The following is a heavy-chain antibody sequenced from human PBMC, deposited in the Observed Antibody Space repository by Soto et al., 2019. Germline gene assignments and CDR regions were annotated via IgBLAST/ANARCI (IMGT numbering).Heavy chain of an antibody. D-gene: IGHD3-22*01. CDR3: ARGLAYYYDSSGSRQFDY. CDR2: INPSGGST. V-gene: IGHV1-46*01. J-gene: IGHJ4*02. CDR1: GYTFTSYY. Sequence: ASVKVSCKASGYTFTSYYMHWVRQAPGQGLEWMGIINPSGGSTSYAQKFQGRVTMTRDTSTSTVYMELSSLRSEDTAVYYCARGLAYYYDSSGSRQFDYWGQGTLVTVSS.